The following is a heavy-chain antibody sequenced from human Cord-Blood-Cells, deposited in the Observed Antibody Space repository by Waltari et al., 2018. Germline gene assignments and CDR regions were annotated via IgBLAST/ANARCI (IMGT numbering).Heavy chain of an antibody. CDR3: ARARRGWVDY. V-gene: IGHV1-69*01. D-gene: IGHD1-26*01. CDR1: GGTFSSYA. Sequence: QVQLVQSGAEVKKPGSSVKVSCKASGGTFSSYAISWVRQAPGQGLEWMGGIIHVVGTANYAEKSQGRGTIAADESTSTAYMELSSLRAEDTAVYYCARARRGWVDYWGQGTLVTVSS. J-gene: IGHJ4*02. CDR2: IIHVVGTA.